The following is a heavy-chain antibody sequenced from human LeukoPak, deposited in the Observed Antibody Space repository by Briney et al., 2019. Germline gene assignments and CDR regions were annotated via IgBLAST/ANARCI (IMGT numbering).Heavy chain of an antibody. CDR1: GGTFSSYA. D-gene: IGHD3-9*01. CDR2: IIPIFGTA. Sequence: SVKVSCKASGGTFSSYAISWVRQAPGQGLEWMGGIIPIFGTANYAQKFQGRVTITADESTSTAYMELSSLRSEDTAVYYCARDYDILSGYFYWGQGTLVTVSS. V-gene: IGHV1-69*13. J-gene: IGHJ4*02. CDR3: ARDYDILSGYFY.